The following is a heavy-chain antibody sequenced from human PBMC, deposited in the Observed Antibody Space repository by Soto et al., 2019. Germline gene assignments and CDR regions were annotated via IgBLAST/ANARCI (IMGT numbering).Heavy chain of an antibody. J-gene: IGHJ4*02. CDR1: GFTFTNYW. CDR3: TTVIEY. Sequence: EVQLVQSGGGSVQPGGSLRLSCAASGFTFTNYWMHWVRQVPGKGLVWVSRIDGVGTGTSYSDSVRGRFTISRANAENMLYLQRNRLRTEHTAVYYCTTVIEYWGQGALVTGSS. CDR2: IDGVGTGT. V-gene: IGHV3-74*01.